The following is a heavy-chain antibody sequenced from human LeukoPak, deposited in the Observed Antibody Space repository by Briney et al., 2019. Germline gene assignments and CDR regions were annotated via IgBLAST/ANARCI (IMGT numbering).Heavy chain of an antibody. V-gene: IGHV3-7*01. Sequence: GGSLRLSCAASGFTFSSYWMGWVRQAPGKGLEWVANIKQGGSGKYYADSVKGRFTISRDNAMNSLYLQMNSLRAEDTAVYYCVLGEYHAPFDYWGQGTLVTVSS. CDR3: VLGEYHAPFDY. J-gene: IGHJ4*02. CDR2: IKQGGSGK. D-gene: IGHD3-16*01. CDR1: GFTFSSYW.